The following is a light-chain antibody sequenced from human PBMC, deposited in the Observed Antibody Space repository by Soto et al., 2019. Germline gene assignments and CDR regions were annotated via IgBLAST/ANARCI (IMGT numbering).Light chain of an antibody. V-gene: IGKV3-20*01. CDR3: QHYGSSPT. J-gene: IGKJ1*01. Sequence: EIVLTQSPGTLSSSPGERATLSCRASQSVISSFLARYQQRPGRTPRLLIYGASNRATGIPDRFSGSGSGTDFTLTISRLEPEDFAVYYCQHYGSSPTFGQGTKVEMK. CDR2: GAS. CDR1: QSVISSF.